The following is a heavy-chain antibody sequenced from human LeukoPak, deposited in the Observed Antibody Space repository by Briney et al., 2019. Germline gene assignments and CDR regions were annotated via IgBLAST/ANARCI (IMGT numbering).Heavy chain of an antibody. Sequence: PSETLSLTCTVSGGSISSYYWSWIRQPPGKGLEWIGYIYYSGSTNYNPSLKSRVTISVDTSKNQFSLKLSSVTAADTAAYYCARGVVVVTADYFDYWGQGTLVTVSS. D-gene: IGHD2-21*02. CDR3: ARGVVVVTADYFDY. J-gene: IGHJ4*02. CDR2: IYYSGST. CDR1: GGSISSYY. V-gene: IGHV4-59*01.